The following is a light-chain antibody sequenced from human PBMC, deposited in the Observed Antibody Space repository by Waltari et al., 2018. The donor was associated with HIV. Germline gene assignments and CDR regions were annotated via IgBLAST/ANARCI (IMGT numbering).Light chain of an antibody. CDR3: QQYNRYSH. V-gene: IGKV1-5*03. J-gene: IGKJ4*01. CDR1: EGIRTW. CDR2: QTS. Sequence: ETQMTQSPSSLSAYVRNRVTITWRAKEGIRTWLAWYQQTPGIAPKLLISQTSNLENGVPSRFSCSGSETEFTLTISSLQPDDSATYYCQQYNRYSHFGGGTKVEIK.